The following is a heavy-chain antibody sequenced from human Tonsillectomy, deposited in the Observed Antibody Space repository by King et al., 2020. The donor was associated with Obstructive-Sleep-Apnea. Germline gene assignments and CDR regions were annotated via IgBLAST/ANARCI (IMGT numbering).Heavy chain of an antibody. D-gene: IGHD1-26*01. CDR3: ARGTVGATRAAPFGY. CDR1: GFTFDDYA. Sequence: VQLVESGGVVVQPGGSLRLSCAASGFTFDDYAMHWVRQVPGKGLEWVSLITWDGGNTYYADSVKSRFTNSRDNSKNSLYLQMNSLRAEATALYYCARGTVGATRAAPFGYWGQGTLVTVSS. V-gene: IGHV3-43D*04. J-gene: IGHJ4*02. CDR2: ITWDGGNT.